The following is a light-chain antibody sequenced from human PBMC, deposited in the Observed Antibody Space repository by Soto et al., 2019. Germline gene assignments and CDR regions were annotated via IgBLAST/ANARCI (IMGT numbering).Light chain of an antibody. J-gene: IGLJ1*01. CDR2: EVS. CDR1: SSDVGGYNY. V-gene: IGLV2-14*01. Sequence: QSALTQPASVSGSPGQSITISCTGTSSDVGGYNYVSWYQQHPGKAPKLMIYEVSNRPSGVSNRFSGSKSGNTASLTISGLQAEDEADYYCSLYTSSSTRPYVFGTGTKLTVL. CDR3: SLYTSSSTRPYV.